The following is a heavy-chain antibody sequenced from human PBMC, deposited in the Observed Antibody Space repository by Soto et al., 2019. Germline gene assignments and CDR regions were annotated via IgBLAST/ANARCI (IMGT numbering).Heavy chain of an antibody. D-gene: IGHD6-13*01. CDR3: AKVDQYSSSWFDY. Sequence: GGSLRLSCAASGFTFSSYSMNWVRQAPGKGLEWVSSISSSSSYIYYADSVKGRFTISRDNAKNSLYLQMNSLRAEDTALYYCAKVDQYSSSWFDYWGQGTLVTVSS. CDR1: GFTFSSYS. J-gene: IGHJ4*02. V-gene: IGHV3-21*04. CDR2: ISSSSSYI.